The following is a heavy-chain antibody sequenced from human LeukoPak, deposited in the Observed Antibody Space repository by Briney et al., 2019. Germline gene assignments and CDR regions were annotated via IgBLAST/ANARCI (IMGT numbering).Heavy chain of an antibody. CDR1: GYSFINYW. V-gene: IGHV5-10-1*01. CDR3: ATHYGSGTYKLGY. CDR2: IDPTDSST. D-gene: IGHD3-10*01. Sequence: GESLKICCEGSGYSFINYWISCVRHIAGKGLEWVGMIDPTDSSTKYSPSFQGHVTISADKSISTAYLQWRSLNASDTAMYYCATHYGSGTYKLGYWGQGTLVTVSS. J-gene: IGHJ4*02.